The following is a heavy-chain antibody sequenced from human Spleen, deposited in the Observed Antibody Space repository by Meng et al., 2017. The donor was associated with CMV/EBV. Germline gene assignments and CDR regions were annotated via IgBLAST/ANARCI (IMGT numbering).Heavy chain of an antibody. Sequence: VHVQQWGAGPLKPSETLSLTCAVYGGSFSGYYWSWIRQPPGKGLEWIGEINHSGSTNYNPSLKSRVTISVDTSKNQFSLKLSSVTAADTAVYYCARDHLGFDYWGQGTLVTVSS. D-gene: IGHD7-27*01. CDR2: INHSGST. J-gene: IGHJ4*02. V-gene: IGHV4-34*02. CDR3: ARDHLGFDY. CDR1: GGSFSGYY.